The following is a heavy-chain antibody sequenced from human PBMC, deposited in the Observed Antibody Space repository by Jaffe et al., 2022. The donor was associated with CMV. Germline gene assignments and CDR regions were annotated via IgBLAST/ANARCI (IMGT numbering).Heavy chain of an antibody. CDR2: IRSKANSYAT. CDR3: TSLDVDTAMVRLSIFDY. Sequence: EVQLVESGGGLVQPGGSLKLSCAASGFTFSGSAMHWVRQASGKGLEWVGRIRSKANSYATAYAASVKGRFTISRDDSKNTAYLQMNSLKTEDTAVYYCTSLDVDTAMVRLSIFDYWGQGTLVTVSS. D-gene: IGHD5-18*01. J-gene: IGHJ4*02. V-gene: IGHV3-73*01. CDR1: GFTFSGSA.